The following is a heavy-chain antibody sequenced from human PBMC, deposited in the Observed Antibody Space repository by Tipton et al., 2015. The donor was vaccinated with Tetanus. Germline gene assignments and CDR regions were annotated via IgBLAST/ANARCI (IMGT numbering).Heavy chain of an antibody. D-gene: IGHD1-26*01. CDR3: ARDQARGARGWNYFDY. CDR1: GGSISSGGYY. CDR2: IYNSGST. J-gene: IGHJ4*02. V-gene: IGHV4-31*03. Sequence: LVKPTQTLSLTCTVSGGSISSGGYYWSWIRQHPGKGLQWIGDIYNSGSTYYNPSLKSRVTISVDTSKNQFSLKLNSVTAADTAVYYCARDQARGARGWNYFDYRGQGSLVTVSS.